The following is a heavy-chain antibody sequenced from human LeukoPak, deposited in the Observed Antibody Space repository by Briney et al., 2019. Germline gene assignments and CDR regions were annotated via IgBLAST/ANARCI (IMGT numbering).Heavy chain of an antibody. CDR1: GYTFTSYG. CDR2: ISAYNGNT. Sequence: ASVKVSCKASGYTFTSYGISWVRQAPGQGLEWMGWISAYNGNTNYAQKLQGRVTMTTDTSTSTAYMELRSLRSDDTAVYYCARVESGDSSGRTFDPWGQGTMVTVSS. V-gene: IGHV1-18*01. D-gene: IGHD3-22*01. J-gene: IGHJ5*02. CDR3: ARVESGDSSGRTFDP.